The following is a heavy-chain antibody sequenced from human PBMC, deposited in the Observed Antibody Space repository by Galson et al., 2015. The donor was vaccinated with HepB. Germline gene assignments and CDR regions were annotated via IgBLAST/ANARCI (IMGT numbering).Heavy chain of an antibody. CDR1: GFSFSSSW. J-gene: IGHJ4*02. CDR2: INPGGSDR. Sequence: LRLSCPASGFSFSSSWMTWVRQAPGEGLEWLANINPGGSDRYYGDSVKGRFTISRDNARNLLYLQMTSLRAEDTAIYYCARDYYATGSHDYWGQGTLVTVSS. CDR3: ARDYYATGSHDY. D-gene: IGHD3-10*01. V-gene: IGHV3-7*03.